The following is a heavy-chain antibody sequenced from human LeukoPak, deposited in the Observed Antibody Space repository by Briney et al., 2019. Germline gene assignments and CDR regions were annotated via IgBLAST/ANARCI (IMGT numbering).Heavy chain of an antibody. CDR3: ARDPKPSSSSFWGFDY. D-gene: IGHD6-6*01. CDR2: ISYDGSNK. J-gene: IGHJ4*02. V-gene: IGHV3-30*03. CDR1: GFTFSSYG. Sequence: PGGSLRLSCAASGFTFSSYGMHWVRQAPGKGLEWVAVISYDGSNKYYADSVKGRFTISRDNSKNTLYLQMNSLRAEDTAVYYCARDPKPSSSSFWGFDYWGQGTLVTVSS.